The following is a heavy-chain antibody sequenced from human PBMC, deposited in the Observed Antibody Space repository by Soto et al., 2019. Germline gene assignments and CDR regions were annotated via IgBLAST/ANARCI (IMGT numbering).Heavy chain of an antibody. CDR1: GGSVSSGGYY. D-gene: IGHD3-10*01. CDR2: IYYSGST. Sequence: TLSLPCPVSGGSVSSGGYYWSWIRQHPGKGLEWIGYIYYSGSTYYSPSLKSRVTISLDTSKNQFSLKVSSVTAADTAVYYCARARGAYYYYAVDVWGQGTTVTVS. J-gene: IGHJ6*02. CDR3: ARARGAYYYYAVDV. V-gene: IGHV4-31*03.